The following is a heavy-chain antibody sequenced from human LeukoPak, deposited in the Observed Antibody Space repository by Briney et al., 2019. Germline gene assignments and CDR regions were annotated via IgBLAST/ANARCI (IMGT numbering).Heavy chain of an antibody. CDR2: IKQDGSEK. CDR3: ARSEYYGSGSYYTYPDY. D-gene: IGHD3-10*01. V-gene: IGHV3-7*01. J-gene: IGHJ4*02. Sequence: PGGSLRLSCAASGFTFSSYWMSWVRQAPGKGLEWVANIKQDGSEKYYVDSVKGRFTISRDNAKNSLYLQMNSLRAEDTAVYYCARSEYYGSGSYYTYPDYWGQGTLVIVSS. CDR1: GFTFSSYW.